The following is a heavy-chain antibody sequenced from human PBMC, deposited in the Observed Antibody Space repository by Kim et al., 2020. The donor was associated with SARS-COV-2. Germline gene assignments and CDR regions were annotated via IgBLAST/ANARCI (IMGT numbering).Heavy chain of an antibody. CDR1: GGSFSGYY. Sequence: SETLSLTCAVYGGSFSGYYWSWIRQPPGKGLEWIGEINHSGSTNYNPSLKSRVTISVDTSKNQFSLKLSSVTAADTAVYYCARGRDSGYYYYGRRVTYFQHWGQGTLVTVSS. CDR2: INHSGST. D-gene: IGHD3-22*01. V-gene: IGHV4-34*01. J-gene: IGHJ1*01. CDR3: ARGRDSGYYYYGRRVTYFQH.